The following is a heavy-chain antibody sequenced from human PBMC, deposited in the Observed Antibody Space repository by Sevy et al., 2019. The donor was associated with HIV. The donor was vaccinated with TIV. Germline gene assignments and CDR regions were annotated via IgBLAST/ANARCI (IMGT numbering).Heavy chain of an antibody. CDR3: ARDRADIVVVVAATGNDY. D-gene: IGHD2-15*01. J-gene: IGHJ4*02. CDR2: ISAYNGNT. V-gene: IGHV1-18*01. CDR1: GYTFTSYG. Sequence: ASLKVSCKASGYTFTSYGISWVRQAPGQGLEWMGWISAYNGNTNYAQKLQGRVTMTTDTSTSTAYMELRSLRSDDTAVYYCARDRADIVVVVAATGNDYWGQGTLVTVSS.